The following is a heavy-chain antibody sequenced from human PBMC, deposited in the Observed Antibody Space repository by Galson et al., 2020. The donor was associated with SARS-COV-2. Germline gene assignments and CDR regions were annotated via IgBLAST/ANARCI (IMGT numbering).Heavy chain of an antibody. Sequence: SVQVSCKASRGSFSAFAFNWVRQAPGQGLEWMGGIIPLFGTTTYARNFQGRITITADESPSTAYMKLSSLSSEDTAVYYCARGRDIVVYPGDTDPFDIWCQGTMVTVSS. J-gene: IGHJ3*02. CDR2: IIPLFGTT. CDR3: ARGRDIVVYPGDTDPFDI. D-gene: IGHD2-2*01. CDR1: RGSFSAFA. V-gene: IGHV1-69*13.